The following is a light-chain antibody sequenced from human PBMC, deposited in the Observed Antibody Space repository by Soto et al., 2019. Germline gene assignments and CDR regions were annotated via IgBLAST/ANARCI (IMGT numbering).Light chain of an antibody. V-gene: IGLV1-47*02. CDR1: SSNIAKNY. J-gene: IGLJ1*01. CDR3: AAWADRLSGYG. CDR2: SDN. Sequence: QAVVTQPPSTSGTPGQRVTISCSGASSNIAKNYVYWYQQVPGMAPKLLIYSDNQRPSGVPDRFSGSKSGTSASLAISGLRSDDEADYYCAAWADRLSGYGFGGGTKGTVL.